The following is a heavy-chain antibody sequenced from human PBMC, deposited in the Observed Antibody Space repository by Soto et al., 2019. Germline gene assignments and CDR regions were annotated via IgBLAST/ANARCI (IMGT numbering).Heavy chain of an antibody. CDR3: ARDLLAVNF. Sequence: QVQLVQSGAEVKKPGASVKLSCKASGYTFTSSYVHWVRQAPGQGLEWVAIINPNGGSTNYVQECQGRVTVTRDTSTSTVVMELSSLHYDDTEVYYCARDLLAVNFWCQGTLVTVSS. D-gene: IGHD2-15*01. CDR1: GYTFTSSY. V-gene: IGHV1-46*01. CDR2: INPNGGST. J-gene: IGHJ4*02.